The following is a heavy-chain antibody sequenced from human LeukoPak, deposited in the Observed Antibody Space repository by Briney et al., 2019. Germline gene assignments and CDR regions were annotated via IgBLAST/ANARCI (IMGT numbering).Heavy chain of an antibody. CDR3: AGARTYYYAMDV. CDR2: ISSGSSTT. Sequence: GGSLRLSCAASGFSVSSSYMNWVRQAPGKGLEWVSYISSGSSTTYYVDSVKGRFTNSRDNAKNSLYLQMNSLRDEDTAVYYCAGARTYYYAMDVWGQGTTVTVSS. J-gene: IGHJ6*02. V-gene: IGHV3-48*02. CDR1: GFSVSSSY.